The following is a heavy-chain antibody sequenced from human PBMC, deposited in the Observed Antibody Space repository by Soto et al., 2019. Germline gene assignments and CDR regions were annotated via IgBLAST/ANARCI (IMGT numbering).Heavy chain of an antibody. D-gene: IGHD5-18*01. CDR3: ARDVTYRGYSYGFDY. Sequence: GASVKVSCKASGGTFSSYAISWVRQAPGQGLEWMGGIIPIFGTANYAQKFQGRVTITADESTSTAYMELSSLRSEDTAVYYCARDVTYRGYSYGFDYWGQGTLVTVSS. J-gene: IGHJ4*02. V-gene: IGHV1-69*13. CDR1: GGTFSSYA. CDR2: IIPIFGTA.